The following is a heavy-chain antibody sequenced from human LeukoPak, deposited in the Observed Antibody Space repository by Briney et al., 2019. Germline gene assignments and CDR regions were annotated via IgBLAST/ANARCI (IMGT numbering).Heavy chain of an antibody. V-gene: IGHV1-2*02. J-gene: IGHJ5*02. D-gene: IGHD6-13*01. CDR1: GYTFTGYY. CDR3: ARDLPPVAAAGTFGFDP. CDR2: INPNSGGT. Sequence: ASVKVSCKASGYTFTGYYMHWVRQAPGQGLEWMGWINPNSGGTNYAQKFQGRVTMSVDTSKNQFSLKLSSVTAADTAVCYCARDLPPVAAAGTFGFDPWGQGTLVTVSS.